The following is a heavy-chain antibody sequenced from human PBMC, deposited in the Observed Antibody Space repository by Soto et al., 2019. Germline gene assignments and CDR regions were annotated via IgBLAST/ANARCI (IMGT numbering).Heavy chain of an antibody. Sequence: GGALRLSCAASGFTFSNAWVHWVRQAPGKGLEWVGRVKSKNDGGTTDFAAPVKGRFAISRDDSKNMVYLEMNSLQTEDTAIYYCTTDSYITSIIVRFDYWGHGTLVTVSS. D-gene: IGHD3-22*01. V-gene: IGHV3-15*07. CDR2: VKSKNDGGTT. CDR3: TTDSYITSIIVRFDY. CDR1: GFTFSNAW. J-gene: IGHJ4*01.